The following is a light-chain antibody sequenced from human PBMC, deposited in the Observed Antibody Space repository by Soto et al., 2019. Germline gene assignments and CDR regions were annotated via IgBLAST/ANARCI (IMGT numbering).Light chain of an antibody. CDR3: QQANSFPLT. J-gene: IGKJ4*01. CDR2: AAS. Sequence: DIQMTQSPSSLSASVGDRVTITCRASQSTTSYLNWYQQKPGKAPKLLIYAASSLQSGVPSRFSGSGSGTDFTLTISSLQPEDFATYYCQQANSFPLTFGGGTKVEIK. V-gene: IGKV1-39*01. CDR1: QSTTSY.